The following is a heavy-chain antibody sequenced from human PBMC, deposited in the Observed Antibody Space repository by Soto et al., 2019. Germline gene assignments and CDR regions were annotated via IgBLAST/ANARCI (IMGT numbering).Heavy chain of an antibody. CDR1: GFTVSSNY. V-gene: IGHV3-53*01. Sequence: EVQLVESGGGLIQPGGSLRLSCAASGFTVSSNYMSGVRQAPGKGLEWVSVIYSGGSTYYADSVKGRFTVSRDNSKNKLYLQMNSLRAEDTAVYYCARDIVVVTASEYYYYGLDVWGQGTTVTVSS. J-gene: IGHJ6*02. CDR3: ARDIVVVTASEYYYYGLDV. CDR2: IYSGGST. D-gene: IGHD2-21*02.